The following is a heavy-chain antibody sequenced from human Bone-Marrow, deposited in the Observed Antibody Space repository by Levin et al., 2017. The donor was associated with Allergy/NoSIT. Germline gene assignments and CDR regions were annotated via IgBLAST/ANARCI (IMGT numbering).Heavy chain of an antibody. CDR1: GYTFTDYY. Sequence: ASVKVSCKASGYTFTDYYMHWVRQAPGQGLERMGWINPNSGDTNYAQKFQGRVTMTSDTSISTAYMVLSRLRSDDTAVYYCARDQPDPYTSGHYFDSWGQGTLVTVSS. CDR2: INPNSGDT. D-gene: IGHD6-19*01. CDR3: ARDQPDPYTSGHYFDS. V-gene: IGHV1-2*02. J-gene: IGHJ4*02.